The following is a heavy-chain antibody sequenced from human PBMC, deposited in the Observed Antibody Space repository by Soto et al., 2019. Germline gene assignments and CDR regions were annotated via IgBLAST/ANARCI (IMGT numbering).Heavy chain of an antibody. V-gene: IGHV4-61*01. CDR3: ARHRTFGYTLDS. CDR2: IYNSGST. CDR1: GGSVSSGSYY. Sequence: SETLSLTCTVSGGSVSSGSYYWSWIRQPPGKGLECVGSIYNSGSTNYNPSLKSRVTISIDTSKNQFSLKLTSVTAADTAVYYCARHRTFGYTLDSWGQGNLVTVSS. D-gene: IGHD3-16*02. J-gene: IGHJ4*02.